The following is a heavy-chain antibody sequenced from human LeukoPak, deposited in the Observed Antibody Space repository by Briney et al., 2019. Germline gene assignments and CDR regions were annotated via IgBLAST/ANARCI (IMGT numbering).Heavy chain of an antibody. CDR1: GFTFSSYA. V-gene: IGHV3-23*01. Sequence: GGSLRLSCAASGFTFSSYAMSWVRQAPGKGLEWVSGISTSGDRTYYADSVKGRFTISRDNSKNTLYLQMNSLRAEDTAEYYCARSAVGTSCCAAVDYWGQGTLVTVSS. D-gene: IGHD1-26*01. CDR2: ISTSGDRT. CDR3: ARSAVGTSCCAAVDY. J-gene: IGHJ4*02.